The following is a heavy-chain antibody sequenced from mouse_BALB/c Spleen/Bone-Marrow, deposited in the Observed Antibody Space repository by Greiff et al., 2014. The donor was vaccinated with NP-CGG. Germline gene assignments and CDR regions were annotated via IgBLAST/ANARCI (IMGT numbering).Heavy chain of an antibody. V-gene: IGHV1S137*01. CDR3: ARGLSYYYGTSYYFDD. CDR2: ISSSYGDA. J-gene: IGHJ2*01. CDR1: GYTFTDSA. Sequence: VQLQQSGAELVRPGVSVKISCKGSGYTFTDSAMHWVKQSHAKSLEWIGIISSSYGDATYNQKFKGKATMTVDKSSNTAYMELARLTSEDSAIYYCARGLSYYYGTSYYFDDWGQGTTLTVSS. D-gene: IGHD1-1*01.